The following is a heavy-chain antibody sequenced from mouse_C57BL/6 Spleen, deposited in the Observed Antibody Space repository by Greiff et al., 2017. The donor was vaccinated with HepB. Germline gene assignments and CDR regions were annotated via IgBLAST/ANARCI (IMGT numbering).Heavy chain of an antibody. J-gene: IGHJ2*01. Sequence: VKLQESGAELVKPGASVKISCKASGYAFSSYWMNWVKQRPGKGLEWIGQIYPGDGDTNYNGKFKGKATLTADKSSSTAYMQLSSLTSEDSAVYFCARGGLLRSLDYWGQGTTLTVSS. V-gene: IGHV1-80*01. CDR2: IYPGDGDT. D-gene: IGHD1-1*01. CDR3: ARGGLLRSLDY. CDR1: GYAFSSYW.